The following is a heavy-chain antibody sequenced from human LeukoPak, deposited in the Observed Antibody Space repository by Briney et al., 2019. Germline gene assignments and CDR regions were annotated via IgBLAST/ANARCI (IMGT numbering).Heavy chain of an antibody. J-gene: IGHJ4*02. CDR3: ARAKYYDFSSGYLTYYFDS. Sequence: PSETLSLTCTVSGGSMDTKVYYWGWIRHPPGKGMEWIGTVYYSGSTDYNPSFKSRVTASGDTSKNQFALNLSSVTAADTALYYCARAKYYDFSSGYLTYYFDSWGQGALVTVSS. D-gene: IGHD3-3*01. CDR1: GGSMDTKVYY. V-gene: IGHV4-39*06. CDR2: VYYSGST.